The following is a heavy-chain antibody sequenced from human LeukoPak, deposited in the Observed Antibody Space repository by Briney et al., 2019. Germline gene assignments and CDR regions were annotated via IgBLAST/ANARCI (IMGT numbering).Heavy chain of an antibody. Sequence: GTSVKVSCKASGFTFTSSAVQLVRQTRGQRLEWIGWIVVGSGNTNYAQKFQERVTITRDMSTSTAYMELSSLRSEDTAVYYCARDSRSGYYTREGNAFDIWGQGTMVTVSS. V-gene: IGHV1-58*01. CDR3: ARDSRSGYYTREGNAFDI. CDR1: GFTFTSSA. D-gene: IGHD3-3*01. J-gene: IGHJ3*02. CDR2: IVVGSGNT.